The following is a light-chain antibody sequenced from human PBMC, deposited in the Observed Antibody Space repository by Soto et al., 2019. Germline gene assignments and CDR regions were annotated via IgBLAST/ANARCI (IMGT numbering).Light chain of an antibody. CDR3: QQRSNWPT. CDR2: GAS. V-gene: IGKV3-11*01. CDR1: QSVNSVY. J-gene: IGKJ4*02. Sequence: EIVLTQSPGTLSLSPGERASLSCRADQSVNSVYLAWYQHKPGQAPRLLIYGASDRATGIPARFSGSGSGTDFTLNISSLEPEDFAVYYCQQRSNWPTFGGGTKV.